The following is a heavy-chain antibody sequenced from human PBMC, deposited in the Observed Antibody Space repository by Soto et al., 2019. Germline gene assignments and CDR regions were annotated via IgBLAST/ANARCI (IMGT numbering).Heavy chain of an antibody. CDR2: IIPILGIA. J-gene: IGHJ4*02. CDR3: ARDPAQYPYSSSWPQVY. V-gene: IGHV1-69*08. CDR1: GGTFSSYT. Sequence: QVQLVQSGAEVKKPGSSVKVSCKASGGTFSSYTISWVRQAPGQGLEWMGRIIPILGIANYAQKFQGRVTITADKSTSTAYMELSSLRSEDTAVYYCARDPAQYPYSSSWPQVYWGQGTLVTVSS. D-gene: IGHD6-13*01.